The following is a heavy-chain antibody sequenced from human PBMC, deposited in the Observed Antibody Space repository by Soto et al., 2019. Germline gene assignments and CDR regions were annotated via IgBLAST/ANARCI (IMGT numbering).Heavy chain of an antibody. V-gene: IGHV4-31*02. CDR2: IFDSGSA. J-gene: IGHJ4*02. CDR3: ARGSGYYRNFDS. CDR1: GGSITSGGYS. Sequence: QVQLQESGPGLVKPSQTLSLTCYVSGGSITSGGYSWTWIRHQPGKALQWIGYIFDSGSAYYNPSLKSRLTISVDTGKYLFSLELSSVTAADTAVYYCARGSGYYRNFDSWGQGTLVSVSS. D-gene: IGHD3-3*01.